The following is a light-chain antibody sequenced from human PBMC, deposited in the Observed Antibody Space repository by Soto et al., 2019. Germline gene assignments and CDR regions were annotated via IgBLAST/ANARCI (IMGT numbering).Light chain of an antibody. Sequence: QSAPTQPASVSGSPGQSITISCTGTSSDVGGYNFVSWYQQHPGKAPKLMLYNVYDRPSGISHRFSGSRSGNTASLTISGLQAEDEAHYYCNSYTSSSTLVFGGGTKVTVL. CDR1: SSDVGGYNF. V-gene: IGLV2-14*03. J-gene: IGLJ2*01. CDR3: NSYTSSSTLV. CDR2: NVY.